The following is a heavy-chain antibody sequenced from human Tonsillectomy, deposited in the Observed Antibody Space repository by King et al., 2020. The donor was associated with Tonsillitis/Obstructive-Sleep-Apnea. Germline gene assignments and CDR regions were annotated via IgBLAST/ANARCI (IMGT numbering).Heavy chain of an antibody. CDR1: GFTFSDYS. Sequence: VQLVESGGGLVKPGGSLRLSCAASGFTFSDYSMNWVRQAPGKGLEWVSCISRSSGYIYYADSVKGRFTISRDNAKNSLYLQMNSLRAEDTALYYCAGPGYNTSPFVYWGQGTLVT. D-gene: IGHD1-14*01. V-gene: IGHV3-21*04. CDR2: ISRSSGYI. J-gene: IGHJ4*02. CDR3: AGPGYNTSPFVY.